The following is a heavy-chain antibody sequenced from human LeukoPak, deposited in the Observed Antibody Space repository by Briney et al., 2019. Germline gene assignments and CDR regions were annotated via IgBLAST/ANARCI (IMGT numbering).Heavy chain of an antibody. CDR2: INRDGSEI. D-gene: IGHD6-19*01. CDR3: LRAYSGVAGSF. V-gene: IGHV3-7*01. J-gene: IGHJ4*02. CDR1: GFSFNTHW. Sequence: GGFLRLSCAASGFSFNTHWMSWVRQAPGKGLEWVANINRDGSEIYYVDSVEGRFTVSRDNDKKSLYLQMNSLRVEDTAVYYCLRAYSGVAGSFWGQGTLVTVSS.